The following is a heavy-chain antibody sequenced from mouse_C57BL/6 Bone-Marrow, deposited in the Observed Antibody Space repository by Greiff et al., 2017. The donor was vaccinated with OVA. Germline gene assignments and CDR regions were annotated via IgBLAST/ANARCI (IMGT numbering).Heavy chain of an antibody. D-gene: IGHD3-2*02. CDR3: ARDEDSSGYVDY. V-gene: IGHV5-4*01. CDR1: GFTFSSYA. CDR2: ISDGGSYT. J-gene: IGHJ2*01. Sequence: VKLVESGGGLVKPGGSLKLSCAASGFTFSSYAMSWVRQTPEKRLEWVATISDGGSYTYYPDNVKGRFTISRDNAKNNLYLQMSHLKSEDTAMYYCARDEDSSGYVDYWGQGTTLTVSS.